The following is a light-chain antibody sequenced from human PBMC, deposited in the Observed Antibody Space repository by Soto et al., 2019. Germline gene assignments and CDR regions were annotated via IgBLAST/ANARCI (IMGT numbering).Light chain of an antibody. CDR1: QRVDGNY. Sequence: PGARATLPCRASQRVDGNYLAWYLQIPGQAPRLLIHGASNRATGIPDRFSGSGSGTDFTLTITRLEPEDSAMYYCQQYDTLPRTFGQGTKVDIK. CDR2: GAS. V-gene: IGKV3-20*01. CDR3: QQYDTLPRT. J-gene: IGKJ1*01.